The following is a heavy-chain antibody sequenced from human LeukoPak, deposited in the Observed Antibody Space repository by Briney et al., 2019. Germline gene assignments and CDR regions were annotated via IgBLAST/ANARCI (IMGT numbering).Heavy chain of an antibody. Sequence: GASVKVSCKASGYTFTSYDINWVRQATGQGLEWMGWMNPNSGNTGHAQKFQGRVTITRNTSISTAYMELSSLRSEDTAVYYCARGAYYDFWSGTYYYYYYMDVWGKGTTVTVSS. V-gene: IGHV1-8*03. D-gene: IGHD3-3*01. CDR3: ARGAYYDFWSGTYYYYYYMDV. CDR1: GYTFTSYD. J-gene: IGHJ6*03. CDR2: MNPNSGNT.